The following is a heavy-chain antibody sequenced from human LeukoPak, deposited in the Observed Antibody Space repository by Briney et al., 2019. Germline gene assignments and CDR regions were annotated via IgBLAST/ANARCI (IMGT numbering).Heavy chain of an antibody. D-gene: IGHD1-14*01. CDR3: ARVYRRYFDY. J-gene: IGHJ4*02. CDR1: RFTLWNDYY. CDR2: ISSSGNSI. Sequence: GGSLRLSCEASRFTLWNDYYMSWIRQAPGKGLEWVSYISSSGNSIHYADSVKGRFTISRDNAKNSVYLQMNSLRAEDTAVYYCARVYRRYFDYWGQGTLVTVSS. V-gene: IGHV3-11*04.